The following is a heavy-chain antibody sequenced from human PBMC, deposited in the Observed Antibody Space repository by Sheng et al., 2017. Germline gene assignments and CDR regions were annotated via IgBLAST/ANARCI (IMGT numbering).Heavy chain of an antibody. CDR2: ISSSDSYV. D-gene: IGHD6-13*01. CDR1: GFTFSTYN. V-gene: IGHV3-21*01. Sequence: EVQLVESGGGLVKPGGSLRLSCVASGFTFSTYNMNWVRQAPGKGLEWVSSISSSDSYVYYADSVKGRFTISRDNAENSLYLQMNSLRAEDTAVYYCARDLLSGSWRVRTGPIDYWGQGALVTVSS. J-gene: IGHJ4*02. CDR3: ARDLLSGSWRVRTGPIDY.